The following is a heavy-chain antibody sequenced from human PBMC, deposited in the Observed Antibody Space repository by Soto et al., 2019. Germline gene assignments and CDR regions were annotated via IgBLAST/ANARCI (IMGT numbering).Heavy chain of an antibody. J-gene: IGHJ4*02. CDR3: ALLRGYCSSASCYEYYFNF. Sequence: EVQLVQSGAEVKKPGESLKISCKGSGYYFTSYWICWVRQMPGKGLEWMGIIYPGDSDTRYCPSVQGQVTISVDKSISTDYLQWNSLKASDTAMYYCALLRGYCSSASCYEYYFNFWGQGTLLTVSS. D-gene: IGHD2-2*01. CDR1: GYYFTSYW. CDR2: IYPGDSDT. V-gene: IGHV5-51*01.